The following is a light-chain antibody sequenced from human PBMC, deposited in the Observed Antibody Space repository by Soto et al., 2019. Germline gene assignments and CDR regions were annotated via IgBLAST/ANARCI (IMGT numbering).Light chain of an antibody. Sequence: AIQMTQSPSSLSASVGDRVTITCWASQGIRNELGWYQQKPGKAPKLLIYSASILESGVPSRFSGSWSGTDFTLTISSLQPEDFATYYCLQDYSYPRTFGQGTKVEIK. CDR3: LQDYSYPRT. CDR2: SAS. V-gene: IGKV1-6*01. CDR1: QGIRNE. J-gene: IGKJ1*01.